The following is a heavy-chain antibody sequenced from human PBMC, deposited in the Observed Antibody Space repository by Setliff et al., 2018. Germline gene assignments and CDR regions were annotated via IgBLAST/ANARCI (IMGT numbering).Heavy chain of an antibody. V-gene: IGHV4-39*07. CDR3: AGLSWNGLRYYGLDV. CDR2: INHSGST. D-gene: IGHD3-3*01. Sequence: TSETLSLTCTVSGGSISSSSHYWGWIRQPPGKGLEWIAEINHSGSTNYNPSLKSRVTISVDTSKNQFSLKLRSVTAADTAVYYCAGLSWNGLRYYGLDVWGQGTTVTVSS. CDR1: GGSISSSSHY. J-gene: IGHJ6*02.